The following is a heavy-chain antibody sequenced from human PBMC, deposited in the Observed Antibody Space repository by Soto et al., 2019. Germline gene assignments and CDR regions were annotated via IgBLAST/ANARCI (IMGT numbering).Heavy chain of an antibody. CDR3: ARGEAAAGHNVHY. J-gene: IGHJ4*02. D-gene: IGHD6-13*01. CDR2: IWYDGSNK. Sequence: QVQLVESGGGVVQPGRSLRLSCAASGFTFSSYGMHWVRQAPGKGLEWVAVIWYDGSNKYYADSVKGRFTISRDNSKNTLYLQMNSLKAEDTAVYYCARGEAAAGHNVHYWGQGTLVTVSS. V-gene: IGHV3-33*01. CDR1: GFTFSSYG.